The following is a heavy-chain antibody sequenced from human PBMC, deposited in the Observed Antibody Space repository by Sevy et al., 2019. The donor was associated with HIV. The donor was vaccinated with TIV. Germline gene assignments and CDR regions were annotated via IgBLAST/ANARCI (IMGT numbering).Heavy chain of an antibody. V-gene: IGHV3-53*01. J-gene: IGHJ4*02. CDR3: ARDRVAYGDYHFDY. D-gene: IGHD4-17*01. Sequence: GESLKISCAASGFTVSSNYMSWVRQAPGKGLEWVSVIYSGGSTYYADSVKGRFTISRDNSKNTLYLQMNSLRAEDTAVYYCARDRVAYGDYHFDYWGQGTLVTVSS. CDR1: GFTVSSNY. CDR2: IYSGGST.